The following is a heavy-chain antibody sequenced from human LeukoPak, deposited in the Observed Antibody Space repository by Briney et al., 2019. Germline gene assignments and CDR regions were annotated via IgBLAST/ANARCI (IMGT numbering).Heavy chain of an antibody. CDR1: GFPLSSYA. V-gene: IGHV3-23*01. CDR3: ARSPSVGALYYYYYMDV. J-gene: IGHJ6*03. CDR2: TSSSDAGT. Sequence: GGSLRLSCAVSGFPLSSYAMSWVRQAPGKGLEWVSATSSSDAGTYYADSVRGRFTISRDNSKNTLYLQMNSLRAEDTAVYYCARSPSVGALYYYYYMDVWGKGTTVTISS.